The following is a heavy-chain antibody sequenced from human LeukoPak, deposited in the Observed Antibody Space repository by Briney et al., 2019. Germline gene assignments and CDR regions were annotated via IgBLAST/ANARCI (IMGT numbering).Heavy chain of an antibody. V-gene: IGHV1-2*02. CDR2: INPNSGGT. CDR3: ARALVGATPFDY. CDR1: GYTFTGYY. Sequence: ASVKVSCKASGYTFTGYYMHWVRQAPGQGLEWMGWINPNSGGTNYAQKFQGKATMTRDTSISTAYMELSRLRSDDTAVYYCARALVGATPFDYWGQGTWSPSPQ. D-gene: IGHD1-26*01. J-gene: IGHJ4*02.